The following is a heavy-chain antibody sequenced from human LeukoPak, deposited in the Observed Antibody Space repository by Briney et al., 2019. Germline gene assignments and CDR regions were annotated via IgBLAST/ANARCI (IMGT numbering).Heavy chain of an antibody. V-gene: IGHV4-39*07. CDR3: ARDRGNTYYYGSGSYSVGDY. D-gene: IGHD3-10*01. J-gene: IGHJ4*02. CDR2: IYYSGST. CDR1: GGSISSSSYY. Sequence: PSETLSLTCTVSGGSISSSSYYWGWILQPPGKGLEWIGSIYYSGSTYYNPSLKSRVTISVDTSKNQFSLKLSSVTAADTAVYYCARDRGNTYYYGSGSYSVGDYWGQGTLVTVSS.